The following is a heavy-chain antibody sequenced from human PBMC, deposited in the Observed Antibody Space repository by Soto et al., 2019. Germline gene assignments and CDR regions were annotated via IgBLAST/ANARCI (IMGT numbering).Heavy chain of an antibody. CDR3: ARSSVVPVAHFDL. CDR1: GDSLNNHY. CDR2: IYDSGST. V-gene: IGHV4-59*11. Sequence: PSETLSLTCSVSGDSLNNHYWTWIRQPPGKGLEWIGNIYDSGSTNYSPALKSRVSMSVDTSKNLFSLKMNSVTAADTAVYYCARSSVVPVAHFDLWGQGTVVTV. D-gene: IGHD2-15*01. J-gene: IGHJ4*02.